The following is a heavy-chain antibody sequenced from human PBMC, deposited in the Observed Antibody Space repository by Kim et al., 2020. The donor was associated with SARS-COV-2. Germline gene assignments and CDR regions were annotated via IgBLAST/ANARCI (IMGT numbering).Heavy chain of an antibody. CDR3: ASSGGWFDP. Sequence: GSTYYNPSLKSRVTISVDTSKNQFSLKLSSVTAADTAVYYCASSGGWFDPWGQGTLVTVSS. J-gene: IGHJ5*02. D-gene: IGHD3-16*01. V-gene: IGHV4-30-2*05. CDR2: GST.